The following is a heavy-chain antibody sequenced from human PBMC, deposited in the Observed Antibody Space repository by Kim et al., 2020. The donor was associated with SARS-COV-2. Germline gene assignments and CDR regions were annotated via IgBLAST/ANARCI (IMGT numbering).Heavy chain of an antibody. CDR2: TDPSGDT. Sequence: SETLSLTCAVYVGSFSGYFWTWVRQVPGKGLEWIGETDPSGDTRYNPSLQSLVTILVDKSKNQFSLRLISVISADTAVYYCASQGSGSGTHGALHIWG. V-gene: IGHV4-34*01. CDR3: ASQGSGSGTHGALHI. J-gene: IGHJ3*02. CDR1: VGSFSGYF. D-gene: IGHD3-10*01.